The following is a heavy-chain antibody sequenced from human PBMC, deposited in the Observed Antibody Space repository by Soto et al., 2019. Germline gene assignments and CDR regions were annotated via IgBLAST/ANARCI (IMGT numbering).Heavy chain of an antibody. J-gene: IGHJ4*02. Sequence: ASVKVSCKASGYTFTDYHIHWVRQAPGQGLEWMGWLDPNSGGTNCAQKFQGWVTMTRDTSISTAYMDLSSLRSEDTAVYYCARGLGSGDYWGRGTLVTVSS. CDR1: GYTFTDYH. D-gene: IGHD6-25*01. V-gene: IGHV1-2*04. CDR2: LDPNSGGT. CDR3: ARGLGSGDY.